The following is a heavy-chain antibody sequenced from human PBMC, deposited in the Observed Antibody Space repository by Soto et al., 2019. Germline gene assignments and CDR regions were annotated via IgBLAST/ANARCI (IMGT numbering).Heavy chain of an antibody. Sequence: ASVKVSFKASGNTFTSYDINWLRQATGHGLEWMGWINPNSGNIGYAQKFQGRVTMTRDTAIRTAYMEVSRLRSDDTAVYYCARGRASGSYYLLDYWGQGTLVT. CDR1: GNTFTSYD. CDR2: INPNSGNI. V-gene: IGHV1-8*01. CDR3: ARGRASGSYYLLDY. D-gene: IGHD3-10*01. J-gene: IGHJ4*02.